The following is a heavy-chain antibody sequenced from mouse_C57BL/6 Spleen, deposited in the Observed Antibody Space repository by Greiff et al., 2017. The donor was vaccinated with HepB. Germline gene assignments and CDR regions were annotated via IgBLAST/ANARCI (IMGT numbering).Heavy chain of an antibody. Sequence: VQLQESGAELVKPGASVKISCKASGYAFSSYWMNWVKQRPGKGLEWIGQIYPGDGDTNYNGKFKGKATLTADKSSSTAYMQLRSLTSEDSAVYFCARGRANWGYFDYWGQGTTLTVSS. CDR2: IYPGDGDT. D-gene: IGHD4-1*01. V-gene: IGHV1-80*01. J-gene: IGHJ2*01. CDR3: ARGRANWGYFDY. CDR1: GYAFSSYW.